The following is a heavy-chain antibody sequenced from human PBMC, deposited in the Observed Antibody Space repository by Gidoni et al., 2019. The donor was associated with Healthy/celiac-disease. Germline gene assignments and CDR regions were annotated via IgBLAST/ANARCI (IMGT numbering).Heavy chain of an antibody. CDR1: FSSDS. CDR3: ARATLWFSELFAGYYYYGMDV. CDR2: ISSSSRYI. Sequence: FSSDSMNWVRQAPGRGLEWVSSISSSSRYIYYADSVKGRFTIARANAKNSLYLQLNSLGADDTAVYYCARATLWFSELFAGYYYYGMDVWGQGTTVTVSS. D-gene: IGHD3-10*01. V-gene: IGHV3-21*01. J-gene: IGHJ6*02.